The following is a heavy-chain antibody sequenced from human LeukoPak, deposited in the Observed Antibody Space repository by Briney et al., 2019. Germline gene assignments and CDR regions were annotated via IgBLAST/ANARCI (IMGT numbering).Heavy chain of an antibody. Sequence: GGSLRLSCAASGFTLSSYAMHWVRQAPGKGLEYVSAISSNGGSTYYANSVKGRFTISRDNSKNTLYLQMGSLRAEDMAVYYCARDGLDCSSTSCYGDYWGQGTLVTVSS. CDR2: ISSNGGST. J-gene: IGHJ4*02. V-gene: IGHV3-64*01. D-gene: IGHD2-2*01. CDR3: ARDGLDCSSTSCYGDY. CDR1: GFTLSSYA.